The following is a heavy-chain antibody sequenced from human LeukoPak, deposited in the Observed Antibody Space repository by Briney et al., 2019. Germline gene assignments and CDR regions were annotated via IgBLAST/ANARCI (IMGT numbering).Heavy chain of an antibody. CDR2: TYYRSKWYN. V-gene: IGHV6-1*01. D-gene: IGHD6-19*01. Sequence: SQTLSLTCAISGDSVSSNSAAWNWIRQSPSRGLEWLGRTYYRSKWYNDYAVPVKSRITINPDTSKNQFSLQLNSVTPEDTAVYYCAREAGSRNKSPNYFDYWGQGTLVTVSS. J-gene: IGHJ4*02. CDR1: GDSVSSNSAA. CDR3: AREAGSRNKSPNYFDY.